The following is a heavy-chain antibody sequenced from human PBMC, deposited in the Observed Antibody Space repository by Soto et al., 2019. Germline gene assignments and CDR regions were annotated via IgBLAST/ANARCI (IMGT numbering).Heavy chain of an antibody. D-gene: IGHD4-17*01. CDR3: AEDYGDYDY. Sequence: SETLSLTCAVSGVSISSGGYSWSWIRQPPGKGLEWIGYIYHSGSTNYNPSLKSRVTISVDTSKNQFSLKLSSVTAADTAVYYCAEDYGDYDYWGQGTLVTVSS. V-gene: IGHV4-30-2*01. CDR1: GVSISSGGYS. CDR2: IYHSGST. J-gene: IGHJ4*02.